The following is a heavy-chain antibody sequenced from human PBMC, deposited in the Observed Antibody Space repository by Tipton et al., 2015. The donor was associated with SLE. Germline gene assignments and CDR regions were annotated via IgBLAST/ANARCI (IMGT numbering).Heavy chain of an antibody. J-gene: IGHJ4*02. V-gene: IGHV4-4*08. D-gene: IGHD3-3*01. CDR1: GGSISSYY. Sequence: LRLSCTVSGGSISSYYWSWIRQPPGKGLEWIGHTFTSGATNYNPSLKSRVTISVDTSNNQFSLKLTSVTATDTAVYYCARLGYAFWSRYADSWGQGTLVTVSS. CDR2: TFTSGAT. CDR3: ARLGYAFWSRYADS.